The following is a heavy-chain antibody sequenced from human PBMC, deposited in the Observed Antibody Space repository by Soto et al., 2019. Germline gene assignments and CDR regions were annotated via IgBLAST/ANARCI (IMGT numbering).Heavy chain of an antibody. V-gene: IGHV4-39*01. J-gene: IGHJ4*02. CDR1: GGSISSSSYY. D-gene: IGHD3-3*01. CDR2: IYYSGST. CDR3: ARQITIFGVVIIPDPQGEFDY. Sequence: ETLSLTCTVSGGSISSSSYYWGWIRQPPGKGLEWIGSIYYSGSTYYNPSLKSRVTISVDTSKNQFSLKLSSVTAADTAVYYCARQITIFGVVIIPDPQGEFDYWGQGTLVTVSS.